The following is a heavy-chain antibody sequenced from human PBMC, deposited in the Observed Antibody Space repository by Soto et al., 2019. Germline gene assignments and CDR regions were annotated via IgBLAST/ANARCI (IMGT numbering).Heavy chain of an antibody. V-gene: IGHV3-23*01. CDR1: GFTFTGNA. CDR2: ISGSVGST. CDR3: AKGGQMSY. Sequence: EVQLLESGGGLVQPGGSLRLSCAASGFTFTGNAMTWVRQAPGKGLEWVSSISGSVGSTYYADSVKGRFTISRDNSRSTLFLQMNSLRVEDTALYYCAKGGQMSYWGQGTLVTVSS. J-gene: IGHJ4*02. D-gene: IGHD3-16*01.